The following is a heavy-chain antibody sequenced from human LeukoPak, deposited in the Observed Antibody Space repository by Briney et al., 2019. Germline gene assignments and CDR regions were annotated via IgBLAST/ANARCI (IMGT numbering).Heavy chain of an antibody. CDR1: GFTFSRYA. CDR2: ISYDGSNK. Sequence: GRSPRLSSAASGFTFSRYAMHWVRQAPGKGLEWVAVISYDGSNKYYADSVKGRFTISRDNSKNTLYLQMNSLRAEDTAVYYCARAEGIVGATTEDWGQGTLVTVSS. D-gene: IGHD1-26*01. CDR3: ARAEGIVGATTED. V-gene: IGHV3-30-3*01. J-gene: IGHJ4*02.